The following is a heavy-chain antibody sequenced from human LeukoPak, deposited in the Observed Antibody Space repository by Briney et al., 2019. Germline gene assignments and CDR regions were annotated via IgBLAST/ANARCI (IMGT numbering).Heavy chain of an antibody. CDR2: ISGSGGST. CDR3: AKDHIVATISKTGDAFDI. J-gene: IGHJ3*02. D-gene: IGHD5-12*01. V-gene: IGHV3-23*01. CDR1: GFTFSSYA. Sequence: TGGSLRLSCAASGFTFSSYAMSWVRQAPGKGLEWVSAISGSGGSTYYADSVKGRFTISRDNSKNTLYLQMNSLRAEDTAVYYCAKDHIVATISKTGDAFDIWGQGTMVTVSS.